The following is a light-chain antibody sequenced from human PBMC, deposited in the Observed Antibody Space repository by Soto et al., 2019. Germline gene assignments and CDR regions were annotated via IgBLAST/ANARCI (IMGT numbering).Light chain of an antibody. Sequence: IVLTQSPATLSLAPGERATLSGSASQSVSTYLAWYQQKPGQAPRLLIYDASTRAPGIPARFSGSGSGTDFTLTISSLEPEDFAVYHCQQRSNWPSITFGQGTRLEIK. CDR3: QQRSNWPSIT. CDR1: QSVSTY. J-gene: IGKJ5*01. CDR2: DAS. V-gene: IGKV3-11*01.